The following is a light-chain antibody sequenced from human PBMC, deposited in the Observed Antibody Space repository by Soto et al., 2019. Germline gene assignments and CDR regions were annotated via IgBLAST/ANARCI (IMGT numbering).Light chain of an antibody. CDR2: DAS. V-gene: IGKV3-11*01. CDR3: HHRSNWPLT. Sequence: ELVLTQSPATLSLSPGGSATLSCRASQSVSRYLAWYQQKPGQPLRLLIYDASKRAAGIPARFSGSGSGTDFTLTISSLAPEDFAVYYCHHRSNWPLTFGGGTKLEIK. J-gene: IGKJ4*01. CDR1: QSVSRY.